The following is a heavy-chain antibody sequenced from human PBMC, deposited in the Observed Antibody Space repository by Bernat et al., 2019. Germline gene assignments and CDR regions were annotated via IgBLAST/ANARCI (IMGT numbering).Heavy chain of an antibody. V-gene: IGHV3-33*01. D-gene: IGHD4-17*01. CDR3: ARDLRTSVTPGDF. Sequence: QVQLVEAGGGVVQPGRSLRLACAASGFTFSSYGMHWVRQAPGKGLEWVAFIWFDGSNKYYTDSVKGRFTISRDNSKSTLYLQMNSLRDEDTAVYYCARDLRTSVTPGDFWGHGTLVTVSS. J-gene: IGHJ4*01. CDR1: GFTFSSYG. CDR2: IWFDGSNK.